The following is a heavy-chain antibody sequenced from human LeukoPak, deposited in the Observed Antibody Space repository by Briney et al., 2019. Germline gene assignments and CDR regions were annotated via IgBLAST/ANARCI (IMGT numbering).Heavy chain of an antibody. CDR2: IIPIFGTA. CDR3: ASGVAHPGDGSENRPNYYYGMDV. V-gene: IGHV1-69*13. CDR1: GGTFSSYA. J-gene: IGHJ6*02. D-gene: IGHD3-10*01. Sequence: SVKVSCKASGGTFSSYAISWVRQAPGQGLEWMGGIIPIFGTANYAQKFQGRVTITADESTSTAYMELSSLRSEDTAVYYCASGVAHPGDGSENRPNYYYGMDVSSQGTTVTASS.